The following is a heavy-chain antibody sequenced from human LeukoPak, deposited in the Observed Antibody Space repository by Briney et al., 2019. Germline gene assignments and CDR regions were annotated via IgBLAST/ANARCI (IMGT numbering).Heavy chain of an antibody. CDR3: AKTGGSYYYYYYGMDV. J-gene: IGHJ6*02. V-gene: IGHV1-69*13. CDR1: GGTFSSYA. CDR2: IIPIFGTA. D-gene: IGHD1-26*01. Sequence: SVKVSCKASGGTFSSYAISWVRQAPGQGLEWMGGIIPIFGTANYAQKFQGRVTITADESASTAYMELSSLRSDDTAVYYCAKTGGSYYYYYYGMDVWGQGTTVTVSS.